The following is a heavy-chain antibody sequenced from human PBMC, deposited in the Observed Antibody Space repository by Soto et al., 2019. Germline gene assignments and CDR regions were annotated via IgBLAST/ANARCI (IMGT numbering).Heavy chain of an antibody. V-gene: IGHV4-39*01. CDR2: IYYSGST. CDR1: GGSISSSSYY. Sequence: PSETLSLTCTVSGGSISSSSYYWGWIRQPPGKGLEWIGSIYYSGSTYYNPSLKSRVTISVDTSKNQFSLKLSSVTAADTAVYYCARFLLHTYYDFWSGPPTTGFDPWGQGTLVTVSS. J-gene: IGHJ5*02. CDR3: ARFLLHTYYDFWSGPPTTGFDP. D-gene: IGHD3-3*01.